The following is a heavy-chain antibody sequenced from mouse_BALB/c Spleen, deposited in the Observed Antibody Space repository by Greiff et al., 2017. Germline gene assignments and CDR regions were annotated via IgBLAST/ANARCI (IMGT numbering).Heavy chain of an antibody. V-gene: IGHV5-6-2*01. CDR2: INSNGGST. CDR3: ARQEVAWFAY. CDR1: GFTFSSYY. Sequence: EVQGVESGGGLVKLGGSLKLSCAASGFTFSSYYMSWVRQTPEKRLELVAAINSNGGSTYYPDTVKGRFTISRDNAKNTLYLQMSSLKSEDTALYYCARQEVAWFAYWGQGTLVTVSA. J-gene: IGHJ3*01.